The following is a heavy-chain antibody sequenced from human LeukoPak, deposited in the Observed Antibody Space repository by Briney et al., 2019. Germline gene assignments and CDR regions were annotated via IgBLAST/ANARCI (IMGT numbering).Heavy chain of an antibody. V-gene: IGHV4-39*01. CDR3: ARTNYDFWSDLGDRDLYYFDY. CDR1: GGSISSSAYH. Sequence: SETLSLTCTVSGGSISSSAYHWGWIRQPPGKGLEWIGSIHSSGSTYYNPSLKSRVTISVRTSKNQFSLKLSSVTAADTAVYYCARTNYDFWSDLGDRDLYYFDYWGQGTLVTVSS. CDR2: IHSSGST. D-gene: IGHD3-3*01. J-gene: IGHJ4*02.